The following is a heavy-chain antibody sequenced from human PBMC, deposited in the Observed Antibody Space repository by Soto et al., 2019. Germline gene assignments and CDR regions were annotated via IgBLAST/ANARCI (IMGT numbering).Heavy chain of an antibody. V-gene: IGHV4-34*01. J-gene: IGHJ6*02. D-gene: IGHD3-10*01. CDR1: GGSFSGYY. CDR2: INHSGST. CDR3: ARGRIFHGYGSGSTRYYYYGMDV. Sequence: QVQLQQWGAGLLKPSETLSLTCAVYGGSFSGYYWSWIRQPPGKGLEWIGEINHSGSTNYNPSLKSRVTISVDTSKNQFSLKLSSVTAADTAVYYCARGRIFHGYGSGSTRYYYYGMDVWGQGTTVTVSS.